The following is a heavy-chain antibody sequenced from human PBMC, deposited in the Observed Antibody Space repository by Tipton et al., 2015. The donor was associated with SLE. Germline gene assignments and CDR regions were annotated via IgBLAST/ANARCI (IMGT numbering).Heavy chain of an antibody. Sequence: TLSLTCAVYGGSFNHYFWSWIRQPPGKGLEWIGTIYYTGTTYYSPSLKSRVTLSLHTSKSQFSLKLTSVTAADTALYYCANSFFGSPALFDHWGQGILVAVSS. CDR1: GGSFNHYF. J-gene: IGHJ4*02. D-gene: IGHD3-3*01. CDR3: ANSFFGSPALFDH. CDR2: IYYTGTT. V-gene: IGHV4-34*01.